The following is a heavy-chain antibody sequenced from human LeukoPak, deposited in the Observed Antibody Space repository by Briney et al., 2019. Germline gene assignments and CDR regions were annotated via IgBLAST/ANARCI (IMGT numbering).Heavy chain of an antibody. J-gene: IGHJ5*02. CDR1: GGSISSGGYY. D-gene: IGHD2-15*01. CDR2: IYHSGST. V-gene: IGHV4-30-2*01. Sequence: SETLSLTCTVSGGSISSGGYYWSWIRQPPGKGLEWIGYIYHSGSTYYNPSLKSRVTISVDRSKNQFSLKLSSVTAADTAVYYCARGNIVVVVAATNNWFDPWGQGTLVTVSS. CDR3: ARGNIVVVVAATNNWFDP.